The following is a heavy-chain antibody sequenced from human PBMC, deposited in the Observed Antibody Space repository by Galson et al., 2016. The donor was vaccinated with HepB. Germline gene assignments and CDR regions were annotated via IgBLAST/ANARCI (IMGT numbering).Heavy chain of an antibody. V-gene: IGHV2-5*02. CDR3: AHSNQSSRISMILVVKSDSFDI. Sequence: PALVKPTQTLTLTCTFSGFSLSTDGVGVGWIRQPPGKALEWLALIYWDDDKRYNPSLKSRLTITKDTSKKQVALTITNMDPEDTATYYCAHSNQSSRISMILVVKSDSFDIWGQGTVVTVSS. D-gene: IGHD3-22*01. CDR2: IYWDDDK. CDR1: GFSLSTDGVG. J-gene: IGHJ3*02.